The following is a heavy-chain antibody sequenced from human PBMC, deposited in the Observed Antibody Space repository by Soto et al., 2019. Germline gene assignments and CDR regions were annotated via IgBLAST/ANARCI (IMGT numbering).Heavy chain of an antibody. CDR3: ARHLPGSVFGQVC. D-gene: IGHD2-15*01. V-gene: IGHV4-59*08. Sequence: PSETLSLTCTVSGGSIMSYFWSWVRQPPGKGLEWIGQIYSSGSTYYSPSLKSRVTISVDTSENQFSLKLSSVTAADTAVYYCARHLPGSVFGQVCWGPGSQVTVSS. J-gene: IGHJ4*02. CDR2: IYSSGST. CDR1: GGSIMSYF.